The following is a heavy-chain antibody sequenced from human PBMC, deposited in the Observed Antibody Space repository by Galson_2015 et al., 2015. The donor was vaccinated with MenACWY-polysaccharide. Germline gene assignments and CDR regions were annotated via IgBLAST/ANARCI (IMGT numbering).Heavy chain of an antibody. CDR3: VRDGGGGNGWYWFDL. J-gene: IGHJ5*02. V-gene: IGHV3-30-3*01. CDR2: ISSDGDDK. CDR1: GFNFNIHT. Sequence: SLRLSCAAAGFNFNIHTMHWVRQAPGKGLEWVALISSDGDDKYYADSVKDRFTISRDNHKNMVFLEMNSLRAEDTAVYYCVRDGGGGNGWYWFDLWGQGTRVTVSS. D-gene: IGHD6-19*01.